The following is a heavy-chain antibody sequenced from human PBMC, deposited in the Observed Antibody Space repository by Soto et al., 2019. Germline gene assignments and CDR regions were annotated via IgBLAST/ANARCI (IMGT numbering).Heavy chain of an antibody. Sequence: GGSLRLSCAASGFTFSSYAMSWVRQAPGKGLEWVSAISGSGGSTYYADSVKGRFTISRDNSKNTLYLQMNSLRAEDTAVYYCAKDSPIVRLVITYFDYWGQGTLVTVSS. CDR3: AKDSPIVRLVITYFDY. V-gene: IGHV3-23*01. CDR2: ISGSGGST. CDR1: GFTFSSYA. J-gene: IGHJ4*02. D-gene: IGHD3-9*01.